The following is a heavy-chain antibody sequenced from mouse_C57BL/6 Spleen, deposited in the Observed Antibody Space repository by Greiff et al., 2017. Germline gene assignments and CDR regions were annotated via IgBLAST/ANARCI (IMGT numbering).Heavy chain of an antibody. J-gene: IGHJ3*01. CDR2: IDPSDSET. CDR3: ARTTTEVATQEWFAY. D-gene: IGHD1-1*01. V-gene: IGHV1-52*01. CDR1: GYTFTSYW. Sequence: VQLQQPGAELVRPGSSVKLSCKASGYTFTSYWMHWVKQRPIRGLEWIGNIDPSDSETHYNQKFKDKATLTVDKSSSTAYMQLSSLTSEDSAVYYCARTTTEVATQEWFAYWGQGTLVTVSA.